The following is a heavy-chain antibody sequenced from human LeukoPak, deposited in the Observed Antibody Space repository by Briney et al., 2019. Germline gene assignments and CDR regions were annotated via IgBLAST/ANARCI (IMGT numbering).Heavy chain of an antibody. V-gene: IGHV4-39*07. CDR3: ARNTVTSWNWFDP. D-gene: IGHD4-17*01. CDR2: IYYTGST. CDR1: GGSISSSSYY. J-gene: IGHJ5*02. Sequence: SETLSLTCTDSGGSISSSSYYWGWIRQPPGKGLEWIGSIYYTGSTNYNPSLKSRVTISVDTSKNQFSLKLSSVTAADTAVYYCARNTVTSWNWFDPWGQGTLVAVSS.